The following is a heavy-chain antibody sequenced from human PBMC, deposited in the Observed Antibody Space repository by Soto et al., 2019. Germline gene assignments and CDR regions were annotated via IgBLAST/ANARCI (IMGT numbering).Heavy chain of an antibody. D-gene: IGHD6-6*01. V-gene: IGHV4-34*01. CDR1: GGPFSGYH. J-gene: IGHJ6*02. CDR2: INHSGST. Sequence: PPDTVSLTCPLYGGPFSGYHSSWLRQPPGEGLEGIGEINHSGSTNYNPSLKSRVTISVDTSKNQFSLKLSSVTAADTAVYYCARGRSDRRRTYGYARHYYYYGMDVWGQGTMVTVPS. CDR3: ARGRSDRRRTYGYARHYYYYGMDV.